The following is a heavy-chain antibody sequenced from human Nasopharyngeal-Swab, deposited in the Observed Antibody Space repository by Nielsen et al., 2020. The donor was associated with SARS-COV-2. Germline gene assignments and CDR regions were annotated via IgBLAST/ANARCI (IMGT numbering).Heavy chain of an antibody. V-gene: IGHV3-23*01. CDR1: GFTFSSYA. J-gene: IGHJ3*02. CDR2: ISGSGGST. Sequence: SCAASGFTFSSYAMSWVRQAPGKGLEWVSAISGSGGSTYYADSVKGRFTISRDNSKNTLYLQMNSLRAEDTAVYYCDRSTSWFDAFDIWGQGTMVTVSS. CDR3: DRSTSWFDAFDI. D-gene: IGHD2-2*01.